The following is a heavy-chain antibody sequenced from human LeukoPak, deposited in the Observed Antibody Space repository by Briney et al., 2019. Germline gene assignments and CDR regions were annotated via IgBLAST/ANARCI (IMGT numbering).Heavy chain of an antibody. CDR1: GFTIMNSA. Sequence: PGGSLRLSCAASGFTIMNSAMNWVRQAPGKGLEWVSAINGTAINTDYADSVKGRFTISRDNSKNTLYLQMNSLRAEDTAVYYCAKIATWELPYYFDYWGQGTLVTVSP. J-gene: IGHJ4*02. D-gene: IGHD1-26*01. CDR2: INGTAINT. CDR3: AKIATWELPYYFDY. V-gene: IGHV3-23*01.